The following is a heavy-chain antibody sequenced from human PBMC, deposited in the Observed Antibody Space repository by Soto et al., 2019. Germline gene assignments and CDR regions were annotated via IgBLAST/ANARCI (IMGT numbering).Heavy chain of an antibody. Sequence: QVQLVQSGAEVKRPGSSVKVSCKASGDTFNFYSINWVRQAPGLGLEWMGRVNPIVSMSNYAQKFQGRVTMTADNSTCTAYVELSSLRSEETAIYYCASSYGSGYRAFDYWGQGALVTVSS. V-gene: IGHV1-69*02. CDR1: GDTFNFYS. CDR3: ASSYGSGYRAFDY. J-gene: IGHJ4*02. CDR2: VNPIVSMS. D-gene: IGHD3-10*01.